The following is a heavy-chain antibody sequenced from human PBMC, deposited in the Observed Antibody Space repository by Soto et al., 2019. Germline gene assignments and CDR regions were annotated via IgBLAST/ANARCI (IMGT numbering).Heavy chain of an antibody. CDR1: GFTFRNYD. J-gene: IGHJ6*02. V-gene: IGHV3-13*05. CDR2: ISAAGDP. Sequence: EVQLVESGGGLVQPGGSLRLSCEASGFTFRNYDMHWVRQGTGKGLEWVSGISAAGDPDYADSVEGRFTISRENAQNSFFLQMNSLRVGDTAVYYCARTDRDFYGLDVRDQGTTVIVSS. CDR3: ARTDRDFYGLDV.